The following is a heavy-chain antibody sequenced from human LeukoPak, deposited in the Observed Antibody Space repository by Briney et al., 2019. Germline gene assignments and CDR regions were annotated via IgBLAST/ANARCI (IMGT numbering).Heavy chain of an antibody. CDR1: GVSISSSNW. Sequence: SETLSLTSAVSGVSISSSNWWNWVRQPPGKGLEWIGEILHSGSTNYNPSLKSRVTISVDKSKNQFSLKVSSVTAADTAVYYCARLVGAGKDYYYYYMDVWGKGTTVTVSS. V-gene: IGHV4-4*02. J-gene: IGHJ6*03. CDR2: ILHSGST. CDR3: ARLVGAGKDYYYYYMDV. D-gene: IGHD1-26*01.